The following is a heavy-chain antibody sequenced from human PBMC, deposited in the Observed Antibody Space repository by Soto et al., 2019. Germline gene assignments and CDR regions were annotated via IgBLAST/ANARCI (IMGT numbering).Heavy chain of an antibody. CDR1: GFNFSSYA. V-gene: IGHV3-23*01. Sequence: GGFLRLSFAACGFNFSSYAMSWGRPAPGEGVEWVSGISGSGGSTYYADSVKGRFTISRDNSKNTLYLQMNSLRAEDTAVYYCARDEPSYDSSGYYQSFDYWGQGTLVTVSS. CDR3: ARDEPSYDSSGYYQSFDY. D-gene: IGHD3-22*01. J-gene: IGHJ4*02. CDR2: ISGSGGST.